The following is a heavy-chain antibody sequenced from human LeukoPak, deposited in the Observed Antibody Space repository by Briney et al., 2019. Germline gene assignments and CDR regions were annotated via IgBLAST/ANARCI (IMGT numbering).Heavy chain of an antibody. D-gene: IGHD3-10*01. J-gene: IGHJ6*03. Sequence: ASVKVSCKASGYTFTSYYMHWVRQAPGQGLEWMGIINPSGGSTSYAQKFQGRVTMTRDMSTSTVYMELSSLRSEDTAVYYCARDYYGSGSYFYYMDVWGKGTTVTVSS. CDR3: ARDYYGSGSYFYYMDV. CDR2: INPSGGST. CDR1: GYTFTSYY. V-gene: IGHV1-46*01.